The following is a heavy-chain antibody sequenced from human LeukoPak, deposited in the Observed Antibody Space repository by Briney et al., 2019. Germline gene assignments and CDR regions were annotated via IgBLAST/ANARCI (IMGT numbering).Heavy chain of an antibody. J-gene: IGHJ5*01. CDR2: IIPILGTT. Sequence: SVKVSCKASGGTFSSYAFSWVRQAPGQGLQWMGWIIPILGTTNYAQQFQGRVTMTTDESTSTAFMELSSLRSEETAIYYCATDDGSENMGFDSWGQGTLLTVSS. CDR1: GGTFSSYA. V-gene: IGHV1-69*05. D-gene: IGHD1-26*01. CDR3: ATDDGSENMGFDS.